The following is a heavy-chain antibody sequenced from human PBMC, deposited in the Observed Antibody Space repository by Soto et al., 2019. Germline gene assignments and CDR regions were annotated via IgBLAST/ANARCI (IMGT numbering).Heavy chain of an antibody. CDR2: IYSGGST. CDR3: ARGWRYDSSGYYYRAYYYYGMDV. J-gene: IGHJ6*02. D-gene: IGHD3-22*01. V-gene: IGHV3-53*01. Sequence: GGSLRLSCAASGFTVSSNYMSWVRQAPGKGLELVSVIYSGGSTYYADSVKGRFTISRDNSKNTLYLQMNSLRAEDTAVYYCARGWRYDSSGYYYRAYYYYGMDVWGQGTTVTVYS. CDR1: GFTVSSNY.